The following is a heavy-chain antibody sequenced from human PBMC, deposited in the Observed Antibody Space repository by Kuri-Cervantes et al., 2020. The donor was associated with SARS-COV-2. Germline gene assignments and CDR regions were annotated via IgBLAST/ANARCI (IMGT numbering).Heavy chain of an antibody. V-gene: IGHV3-11*04. CDR1: GFTFSDYY. J-gene: IGHJ3*02. CDR3: ARGGSYFGEDAFDI. CDR2: ISSSGSTI. D-gene: IGHD1-26*01. Sequence: GGSLRPSCAASGFTFSDYYMSWIRQAPGKGLEWVSYISSSGSTIYYADSVKGRFTNSRDNAKKSLYLQMNSLRGEDTAVYHCARGGSYFGEDAFDIWGQGTMVTVSS.